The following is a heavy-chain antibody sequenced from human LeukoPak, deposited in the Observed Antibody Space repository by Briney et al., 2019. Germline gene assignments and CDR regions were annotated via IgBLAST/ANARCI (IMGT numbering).Heavy chain of an antibody. CDR1: GGSISSGGYY. CDR3: ARVAYDSSGYWFDP. D-gene: IGHD3-22*01. J-gene: IGHJ5*02. Sequence: SQTLSLTCTVSGGSISSGGYYWSWIRQPPGKGLEWIGYIYHSGSTYYNPSLKSRATISVDRSKNQFSLKLSSVTAADTAVYYCARVAYDSSGYWFDPWGQGTLVTVSS. CDR2: IYHSGST. V-gene: IGHV4-30-2*01.